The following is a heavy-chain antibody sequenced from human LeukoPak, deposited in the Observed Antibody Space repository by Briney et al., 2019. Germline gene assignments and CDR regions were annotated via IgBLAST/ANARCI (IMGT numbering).Heavy chain of an antibody. CDR1: GYTLTELS. D-gene: IGHD4-17*01. V-gene: IGHV1-24*01. CDR2: FVPEDGET. Sequence: ASVKVTCKVSGYTLTELSMHWVRQAPGKGLEWMGGFVPEDGETIYAQKFQGRVTMTEDTSTDTAYMELSSLRSEDTAVYYCATSTYGHWTLSLLTWGQGTLVTVSS. CDR3: ATSTYGHWTLSLLT. J-gene: IGHJ5*02.